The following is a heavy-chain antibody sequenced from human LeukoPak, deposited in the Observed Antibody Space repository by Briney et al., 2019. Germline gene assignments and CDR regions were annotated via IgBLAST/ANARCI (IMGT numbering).Heavy chain of an antibody. CDR1: GYTFTSYD. V-gene: IGHV1-8*01. CDR3: ARGRLGITMVRGVRTKQYYFDY. CDR2: MNPNSGNT. D-gene: IGHD3-10*01. J-gene: IGHJ4*02. Sequence: GASVKVSCKSSGYTFTSYDINWVRQATGQGLEWMGWMNPNSGNTGYAQKFQGRVTMTRNTSISTAYMELSSLRSEDTAVYYCARGRLGITMVRGVRTKQYYFDYWGQGTLVTVS.